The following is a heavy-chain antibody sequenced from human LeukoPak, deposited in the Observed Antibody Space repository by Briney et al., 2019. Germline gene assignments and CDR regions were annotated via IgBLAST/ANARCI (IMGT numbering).Heavy chain of an antibody. CDR1: GFTFSSYS. CDR3: MGDYCTSTSCSTTF. Sequence: GGSLRLSCAASGFTFSSYSMNWVRQAPGKGLEWVSSISSSSSYIYYADSVKGRFTISRDNAKNSLYLQMNGLRAEDTAVYYCMGDYCTSTSCSTTFWGQGTLVTVSS. CDR2: ISSSSSYI. J-gene: IGHJ4*02. V-gene: IGHV3-21*01. D-gene: IGHD2-2*02.